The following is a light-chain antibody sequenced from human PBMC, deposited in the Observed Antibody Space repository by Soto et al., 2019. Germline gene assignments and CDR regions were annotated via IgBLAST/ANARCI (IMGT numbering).Light chain of an antibody. CDR2: DSS. V-gene: IGKV1-5*01. CDR1: QNISIW. CDR3: QQYNSYWT. Sequence: DIQMTQSPSTLSASVGARVPITCRASQNISIWLAWYQQRPGRAPRLLIYDSSSLESGVPSRFSGSGSGTEFTLTISSLQPDDFATYYCQQYNSYWTFGQGTKVDIK. J-gene: IGKJ1*01.